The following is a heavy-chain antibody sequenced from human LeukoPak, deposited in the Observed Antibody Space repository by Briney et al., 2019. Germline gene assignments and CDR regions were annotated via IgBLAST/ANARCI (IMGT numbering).Heavy chain of an antibody. V-gene: IGHV3-23*01. CDR2: ISASGGST. Sequence: PGGSLRLSCAVSGFTASNSYMSWVRQAPGKGLEWVSDISASGGSTYYADSVKGRFTISRDNSKNTLYLQMNSLRAEDTAVYYCAKKETTVTTFFENWGQGTLVTVSS. CDR1: GFTASNSY. D-gene: IGHD4-17*01. CDR3: AKKETTVTTFFEN. J-gene: IGHJ4*02.